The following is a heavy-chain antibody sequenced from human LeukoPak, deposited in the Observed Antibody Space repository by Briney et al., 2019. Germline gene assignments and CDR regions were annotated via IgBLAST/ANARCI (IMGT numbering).Heavy chain of an antibody. V-gene: IGHV3-23*01. Sequence: PGGSLRLSCAASGFAFSSYAMSWVRQAPGKGLEWVSAISGSGGSTYYADSVKGRFTISRDNSKNTLYLQMNSLRAEDTAVYYCAIPARYSSGHFDYWGQGTLVTVSS. D-gene: IGHD6-19*01. CDR3: AIPARYSSGHFDY. CDR2: ISGSGGST. CDR1: GFAFSSYA. J-gene: IGHJ4*02.